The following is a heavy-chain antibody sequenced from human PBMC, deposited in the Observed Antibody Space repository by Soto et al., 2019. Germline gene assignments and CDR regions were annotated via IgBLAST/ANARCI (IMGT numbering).Heavy chain of an antibody. V-gene: IGHV3-23*01. Sequence: EVQLLESGGGLVQPGGSLRLSCAASGFTFSSYAMSWVRQAPGKGLEWVSVISGIGGNTYYADSVKGRFTISRDNSKNTLYLQMNSLRAEDTAVDYCAKRGRGIYSFDYWGQGTLVTVSS. J-gene: IGHJ4*02. CDR3: AKRGRGIYSFDY. D-gene: IGHD1-26*01. CDR1: GFTFSSYA. CDR2: ISGIGGNT.